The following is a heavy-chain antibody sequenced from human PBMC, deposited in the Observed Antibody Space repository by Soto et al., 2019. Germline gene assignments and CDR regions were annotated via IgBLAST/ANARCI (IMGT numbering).Heavy chain of an antibody. J-gene: IGHJ4*02. V-gene: IGHV4-39*01. CDR1: GGSISSSSYY. CDR3: ARRPDTAMVTTDYYFDY. CDR2: IYYSGGT. Sequence: SETLSLTCTVSGGSISSSSYYWGWIRQPPGKGLEWIGGIYYSGGTYYNPSLKSRVTISVDTSKNQFSLKLSSVTAADTAVYYCARRPDTAMVTTDYYFDYWGQGTLVTVSS. D-gene: IGHD5-18*01.